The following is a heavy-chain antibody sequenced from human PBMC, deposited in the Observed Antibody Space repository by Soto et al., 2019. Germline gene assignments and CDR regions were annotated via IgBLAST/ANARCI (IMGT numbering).Heavy chain of an antibody. CDR1: DGSIDSGSYY. V-gene: IGHV4-31*03. J-gene: IGHJ4*02. D-gene: IGHD1-26*01. CDR3: TRGLDRAKLGY. Sequence: QVQLQESGPGLVKPSQTLSLTCTVSDGSIDSGSYYRSWVRQYPGKGLEWSGSIHYSGSIYYSPSLRSRLTMSADTSKNQFSLKLSSVTVADTAVYYCTRGLDRAKLGYWGQGIQVIVSS. CDR2: IHYSGSI.